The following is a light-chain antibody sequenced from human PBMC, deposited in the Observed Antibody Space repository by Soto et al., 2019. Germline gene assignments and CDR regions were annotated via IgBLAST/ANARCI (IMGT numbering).Light chain of an antibody. J-gene: IGLJ1*01. CDR1: SIDIAPYNY. CDR2: EVS. V-gene: IGLV2-14*01. CDR3: SSYTSSNNYV. Sequence: QSVVTQPSSVAGSPGQSLTISFTGTSIDIAPYNYVSWYQQHPGKAPKLIIYEVSYRPSGISNRFSGSKSGNTASLTISGLQAEEEADYYCSSYTSSNNYVFGTGTKVTVL.